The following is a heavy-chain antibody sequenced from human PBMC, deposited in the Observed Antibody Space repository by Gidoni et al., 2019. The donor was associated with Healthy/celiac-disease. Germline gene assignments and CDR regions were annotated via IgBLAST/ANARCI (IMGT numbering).Heavy chain of an antibody. CDR3: AREGGTMVRGAQYPFDY. V-gene: IGHV4-39*07. Sequence: QLQLQESGPGLVQPSETLSLTCTVSGGSISSSSYYWGWIRQPPGKGLEWIGSIYYSGSTYYNPSLKSRVTISVDTSKNQFSLKLSSVTAADTAVYYCAREGGTMVRGAQYPFDYWGQGTLVTVSS. CDR2: IYYSGST. J-gene: IGHJ4*02. D-gene: IGHD3-10*01. CDR1: GGSISSSSYY.